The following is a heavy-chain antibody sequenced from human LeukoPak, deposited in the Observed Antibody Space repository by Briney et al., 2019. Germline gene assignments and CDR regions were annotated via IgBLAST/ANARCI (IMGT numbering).Heavy chain of an antibody. CDR1: GFTFSNYW. V-gene: IGHV3-7*01. CDR2: IKQDESEK. CDR3: ARVMVAVAGYAFDI. D-gene: IGHD6-19*01. Sequence: GGFLRLSCAASGFTFSNYWMSWVRQAPGKGLEWVANIKQDESEKYYVDSVKGRFTISRDNAKNSLYLQMNSLRAEDTVVYYCARVMVAVAGYAFDIWGQGTMVTVSS. J-gene: IGHJ3*02.